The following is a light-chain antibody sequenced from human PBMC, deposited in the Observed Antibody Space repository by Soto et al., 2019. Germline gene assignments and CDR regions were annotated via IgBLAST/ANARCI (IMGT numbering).Light chain of an antibody. V-gene: IGKV3-20*01. CDR3: QKYGSSPPRT. CDR2: GAS. J-gene: IGKJ1*01. CDR1: QSVSNDF. Sequence: EIVLTQSPGILSLSPRERATLSCRASQSVSNDFLAWYQQKPGQAPRLLIYGASTTATDVPDRFSGSGSGADFTLTISRLEPEDFAVYYCQKYGSSPPRTFGRGTKVDIK.